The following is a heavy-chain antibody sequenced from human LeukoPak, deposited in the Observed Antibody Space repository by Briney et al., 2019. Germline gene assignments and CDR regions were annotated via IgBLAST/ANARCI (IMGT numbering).Heavy chain of an antibody. J-gene: IGHJ1*01. CDR2: INHSGST. CDR3: ARGRLGYSSGWYRYAEYFQH. V-gene: IGHV4-34*01. CDR1: GGSFSGYY. Sequence: TSETLSLTCAVYGGSFSGYYWSWIRQPPGKGLEWIGEINHSGSTNYNPSLKSRVTISVDTSKNQFSLKLSSVTAADTAVYYCARGRLGYSSGWYRYAEYFQHWGQGTLVTVSS. D-gene: IGHD6-19*01.